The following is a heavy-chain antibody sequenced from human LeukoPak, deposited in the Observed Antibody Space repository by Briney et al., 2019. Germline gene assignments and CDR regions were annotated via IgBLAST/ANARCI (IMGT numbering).Heavy chain of an antibody. CDR3: ARLSHVQWLVSAAFDI. D-gene: IGHD6-19*01. CDR2: IYPGDSDT. Sequence: GASLQISCKGSGYSFTSYWIGWVRPLPGKGLEWMGIIYPGDSDTRYSPSFQGQVTISADKSISTAYLQWSSLKASDTAMYYCARLSHVQWLVSAAFDIWGQGTMVTVSS. CDR1: GYSFTSYW. V-gene: IGHV5-51*01. J-gene: IGHJ3*02.